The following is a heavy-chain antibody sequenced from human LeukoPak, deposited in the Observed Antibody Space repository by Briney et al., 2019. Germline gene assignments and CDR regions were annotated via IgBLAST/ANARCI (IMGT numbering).Heavy chain of an antibody. Sequence: GRSLRLSCAASGFTFSSYAMHWVRQAPGKGLEWVAVISYDGSNKYYADSVKGRFTISRDNSKNTLYLQMNSLRAEDTAVYYCARVSHYDFWSGNFDYWGQGTLVTVSS. V-gene: IGHV3-30-3*01. D-gene: IGHD3-3*01. J-gene: IGHJ4*02. CDR2: ISYDGSNK. CDR3: ARVSHYDFWSGNFDY. CDR1: GFTFSSYA.